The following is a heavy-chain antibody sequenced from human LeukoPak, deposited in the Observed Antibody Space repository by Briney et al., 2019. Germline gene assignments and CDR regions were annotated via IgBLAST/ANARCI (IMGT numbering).Heavy chain of an antibody. CDR2: IYSGGTT. D-gene: IGHD1-26*01. CDR3: ASGTQGDSGSYRAFDY. CDR1: GFSVRSKY. J-gene: IGHJ4*02. V-gene: IGHV3-66*02. Sequence: GGSLRLSCAASGFSVRSKYMTWVRQAPGKGLEWVSVIYSGGTTYYADSVKGRFTISRDNSKNTLFLQMNSLRPDDTAAYYCASGTQGDSGSYRAFDYWGQGTLVTVSS.